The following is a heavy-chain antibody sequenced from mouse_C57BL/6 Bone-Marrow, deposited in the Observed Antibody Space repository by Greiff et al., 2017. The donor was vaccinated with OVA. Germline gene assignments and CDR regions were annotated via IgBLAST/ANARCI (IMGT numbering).Heavy chain of an antibody. CDR2: INPNNGGT. J-gene: IGHJ1*03. CDR1: GYTFTDYN. CDR3: ARSRPYYGNYGWYFDV. V-gene: IGHV1-22*01. Sequence: EVKLVESGPELVKPGASVKMSCKASGYTFTDYNMHWVKQSHGKSLEWIGYINPNNGGTSYNQKFKGKATLTVNKSSSTAYMELRSLTSEDSAVYYCARSRPYYGNYGWYFDVWGTGTTVTVSS. D-gene: IGHD2-10*01.